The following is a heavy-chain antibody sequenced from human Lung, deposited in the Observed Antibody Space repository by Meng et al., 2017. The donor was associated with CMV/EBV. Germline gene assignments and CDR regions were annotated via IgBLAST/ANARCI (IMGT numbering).Heavy chain of an antibody. J-gene: IGHJ4*02. CDR2: IGGSGGPI. Sequence: SCAASRFTFSAYEMNWVRQAPGKGLEWVSYIGGSGGPINYADSVRGRFTISRNNARNSLYLQMNSLRAEDTAVYYCARGGYEYVWGSLDYWGQGTLVTVSS. D-gene: IGHD3-16*01. CDR1: RFTFSAYE. V-gene: IGHV3-48*03. CDR3: ARGGYEYVWGSLDY.